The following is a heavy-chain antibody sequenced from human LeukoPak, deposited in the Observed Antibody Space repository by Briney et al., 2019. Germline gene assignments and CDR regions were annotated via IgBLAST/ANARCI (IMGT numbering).Heavy chain of an antibody. CDR2: ISSSSSTI. J-gene: IGHJ6*03. V-gene: IGHV3-48*01. CDR3: AREDGGTSYYYYYYMDV. D-gene: IGHD2-15*01. CDR1: GFTFSSYS. Sequence: GGSLRLSRAASGFTFSSYSMNWVRQAPGKGLEWVSYISSSSSTIYYADSVKGRFTISRDNAKNSLYLQMNSLRAEDTAVYYCAREDGGTSYYYYYYMDVWGKGTTVTVSS.